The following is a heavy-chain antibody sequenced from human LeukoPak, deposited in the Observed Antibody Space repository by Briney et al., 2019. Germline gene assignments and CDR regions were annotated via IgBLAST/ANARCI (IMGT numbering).Heavy chain of an antibody. CDR2: ISGSGGST. CDR1: GFTFDNCA. D-gene: IGHD1-26*01. CDR3: TKEALSIVLYGFDF. V-gene: IGHV3-23*01. Sequence: GGSLILSCAASGFTFDNCAMNWVRQSPGKSLEWVSGISGSGGSTHYADSVKGRFTVSRDNSKNTLYLQMDSLRPEDTAVYYCTKEALSIVLYGFDFWGQGTLVTVSS. J-gene: IGHJ4*02.